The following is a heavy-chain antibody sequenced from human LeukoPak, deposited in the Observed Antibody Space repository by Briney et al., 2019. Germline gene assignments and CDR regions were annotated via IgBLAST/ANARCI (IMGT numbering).Heavy chain of an antibody. CDR1: GFTFSSYA. V-gene: IGHV3-23*01. J-gene: IGHJ4*02. D-gene: IGHD5-18*01. Sequence: GGSLRLSCAASGFTFSSYAMSWVRQAPGKGLEWVSAISGSGGSTYYADSVKGRFTISRDNSKNTLYLQMNSLRAEDTAVYYCAQGLWIQLWSPPFDYWGQGTLVTVSS. CDR3: AQGLWIQLWSPPFDY. CDR2: ISGSGGST.